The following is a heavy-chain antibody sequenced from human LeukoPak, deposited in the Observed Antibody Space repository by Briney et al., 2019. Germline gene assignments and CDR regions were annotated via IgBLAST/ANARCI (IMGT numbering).Heavy chain of an antibody. Sequence: SETLSLTCTVSGGSISSSSYYWGWIRQPPGKGLEWIGYIYYSGSTNYNPSLKSRVTISVDTSKNQFSLKLSSVTAADTAVYYCARVYYSNSYDYWYFDLWGRGTLVTVSS. CDR1: GGSISSSSYY. CDR3: ARVYYSNSYDYWYFDL. J-gene: IGHJ2*01. V-gene: IGHV4-61*05. CDR2: IYYSGST. D-gene: IGHD6-13*01.